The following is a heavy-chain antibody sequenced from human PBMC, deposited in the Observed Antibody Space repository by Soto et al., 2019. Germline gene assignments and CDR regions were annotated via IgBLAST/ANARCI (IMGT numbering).Heavy chain of an antibody. CDR1: GFTFSSYS. J-gene: IGHJ5*02. D-gene: IGHD3-22*01. Sequence: GGSLRLSCAASGFTFSSYSMNWVRQAPGKGLEWVSYISSSSSTIYYADSVKGRFTISRDNAKNSLYLQMNSLRAEDTAVYYCARDPRVVINWFDPWGQGTLVTVSS. V-gene: IGHV3-48*01. CDR2: ISSSSSTI. CDR3: ARDPRVVINWFDP.